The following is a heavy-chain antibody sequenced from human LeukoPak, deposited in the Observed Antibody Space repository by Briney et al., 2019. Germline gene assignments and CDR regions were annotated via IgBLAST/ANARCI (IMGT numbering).Heavy chain of an antibody. V-gene: IGHV4-59*12. Sequence: SETLSLTCTVSGGSISSDYWSWIRQPPGKGLEWIGYIYYSGSTNYNPSLKSRVTISVDTSKNQFSLKLSSVTAADTAVYYCARGRVRGLADYWGQGTLVTVSS. J-gene: IGHJ4*02. CDR3: ARGRVRGLADY. D-gene: IGHD3-10*01. CDR1: GGSISSDY. CDR2: IYYSGST.